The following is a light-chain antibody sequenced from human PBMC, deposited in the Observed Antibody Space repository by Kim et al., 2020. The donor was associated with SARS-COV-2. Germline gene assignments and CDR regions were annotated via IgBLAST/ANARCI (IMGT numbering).Light chain of an antibody. V-gene: IGKV1-5*03. Sequence: SAAIGNSATITCRARQSIGTWLAWYQQKPGNAPNLLIYEASRIHGGAPARVSGSGSGTEFTLTISSLQPDDFATYYCQQYNTYPYTFGQGTKLEI. CDR3: QQYNTYPYT. CDR1: QSIGTW. J-gene: IGKJ2*01. CDR2: EAS.